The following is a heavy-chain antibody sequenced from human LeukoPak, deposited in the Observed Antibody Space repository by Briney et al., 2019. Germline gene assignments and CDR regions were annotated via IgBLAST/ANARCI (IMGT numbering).Heavy chain of an antibody. D-gene: IGHD3-16*01. Sequence: PSETLSLTCAVYGVSFSGYYWSWIRQPPGKGLEWLGEINHSGSTNYNPSLKSRVTISVDTSKSQFSLKLRSVTAADTAVYYCARGGLGESTLYYYYYGMDVWGKGTTVTVSS. CDR2: INHSGST. J-gene: IGHJ6*04. CDR1: GVSFSGYY. CDR3: ARGGLGESTLYYYYYGMDV. V-gene: IGHV4-34*01.